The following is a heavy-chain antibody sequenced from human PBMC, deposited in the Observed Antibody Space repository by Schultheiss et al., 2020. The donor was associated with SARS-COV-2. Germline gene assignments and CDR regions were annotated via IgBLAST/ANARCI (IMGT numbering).Heavy chain of an antibody. CDR2: ISSSSSYI. V-gene: IGHV3-21*01. CDR3: ARDAGATDY. CDR1: GFTFSSYW. Sequence: GGSLRLSCAASGFTFSSYWMHWVRQAPGKGLEWVSSISSSSSYIYYADSVKGRFTISRDNSKNTVYLQMNSLRDEDTAVYYCARDAGATDYWGQGTLVTVSS. J-gene: IGHJ4*02. D-gene: IGHD1-26*01.